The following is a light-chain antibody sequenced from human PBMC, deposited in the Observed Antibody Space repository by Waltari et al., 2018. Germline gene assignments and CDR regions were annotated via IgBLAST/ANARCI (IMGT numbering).Light chain of an antibody. V-gene: IGKV3-15*01. Sequence: IVMTQSPATLSVSPGEGATLSCKASQSLSSNLAWYQQKPGQLPRLLIYGASTRATCIPARFSGSGSGTEFTLTISSLQAEDFAVYYCQERGRTFGQGTKVEIK. CDR3: QERGRT. J-gene: IGKJ1*01. CDR1: QSLSSN. CDR2: GAS.